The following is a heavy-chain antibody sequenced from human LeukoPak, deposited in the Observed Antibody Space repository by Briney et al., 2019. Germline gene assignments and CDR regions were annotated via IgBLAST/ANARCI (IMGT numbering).Heavy chain of an antibody. V-gene: IGHV4-61*02. J-gene: IGHJ4*02. Sequence: SETLSLTCTVSGGSISSGSYYWSWIRQPAGKGLEWIGRIYTSGSTNYNPSLKSRVTISVDTSKNQFSLKLSSVTATDTAVYYCASVYCRSTSCWFDYWGQGTLVTVSS. D-gene: IGHD2-2*01. CDR1: GGSISSGSYY. CDR3: ASVYCRSTSCWFDY. CDR2: IYTSGST.